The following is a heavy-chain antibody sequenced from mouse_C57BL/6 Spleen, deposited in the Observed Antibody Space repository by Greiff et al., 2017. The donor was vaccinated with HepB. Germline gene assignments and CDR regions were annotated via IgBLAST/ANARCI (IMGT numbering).Heavy chain of an antibody. J-gene: IGHJ3*01. D-gene: IGHD1-1*01. Sequence: VQLQQSGPELVKPGASVKISCKASGYTFTDYYMNWVKQSHGKSLEWIGDINPNNGGTSYNQKFKGKATLTVDKSSSPAYMELRSLTSEDSAVYYCARDGSSPFAYWGQGTLVTVSA. CDR2: INPNNGGT. CDR3: ARDGSSPFAY. V-gene: IGHV1-26*01. CDR1: GYTFTDYY.